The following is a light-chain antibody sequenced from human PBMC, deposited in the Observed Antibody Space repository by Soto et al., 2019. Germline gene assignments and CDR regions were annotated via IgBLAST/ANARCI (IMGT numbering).Light chain of an antibody. Sequence: DIPMPQSPSSLSASVGDRVNITCRASRSISTFLNWYQHKPGTAPKLLIYDASRLQSGVPSRFSGSSSGTDFTLTIGSLRPEDVATDYCQQSDRIPAFGGGTKVEI. V-gene: IGKV1-39*01. CDR1: RSISTF. CDR2: DAS. CDR3: QQSDRIPA. J-gene: IGKJ4*01.